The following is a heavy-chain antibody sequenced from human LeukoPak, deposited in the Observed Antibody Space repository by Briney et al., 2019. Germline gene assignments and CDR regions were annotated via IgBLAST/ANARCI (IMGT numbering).Heavy chain of an antibody. D-gene: IGHD3-3*01. CDR3: AKDGPIPSFTIFTERRVGMDV. J-gene: IGHJ6*02. Sequence: PGGSLRLSCAASGFTFSSYAMSWVRQAPGKGLEWVSAISGSGGSTYYADSVKGRFTISRDNSKNTLYLQMNSLRAEDTAVYYCAKDGPIPSFTIFTERRVGMDVWGQGTTVTVSS. CDR2: ISGSGGST. V-gene: IGHV3-23*01. CDR1: GFTFSSYA.